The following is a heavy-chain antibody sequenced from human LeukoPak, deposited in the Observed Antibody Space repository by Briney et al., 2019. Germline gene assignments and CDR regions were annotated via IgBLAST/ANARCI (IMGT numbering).Heavy chain of an antibody. CDR1: GGSISSSSYY. J-gene: IGHJ4*02. CDR3: ARHRYYGGNSGPIDY. CDR2: IYYSGST. D-gene: IGHD4-23*01. Sequence: PSETLSLTCTVSGGSISSSSYYWGWIRQPPGKGLEWIGSIYYSGSTYYNPSLKSRVTISVDTSKNQFSLKLSSVTAADTAVYYCARHRYYGGNSGPIDYWGQGTLVTVSS. V-gene: IGHV4-39*01.